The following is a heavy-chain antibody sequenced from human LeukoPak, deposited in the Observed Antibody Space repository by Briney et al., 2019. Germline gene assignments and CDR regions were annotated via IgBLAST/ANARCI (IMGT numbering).Heavy chain of an antibody. D-gene: IGHD6-19*01. CDR3: ARDDAVDGGYLDY. Sequence: GGSLRLSCAASGFTLSSYWMSWVRQAPGKGLEWVANIKQDGSEKYYVDSVKGRFTISRDNAKNSLYLQMNSLRAEDTAVYYCARDDAVDGGYLDYWGQGALVTVYS. V-gene: IGHV3-7*03. CDR2: IKQDGSEK. J-gene: IGHJ4*02. CDR1: GFTLSSYW.